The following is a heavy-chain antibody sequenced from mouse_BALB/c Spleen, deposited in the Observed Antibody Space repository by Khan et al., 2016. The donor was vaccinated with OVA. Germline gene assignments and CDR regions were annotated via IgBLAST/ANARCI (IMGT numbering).Heavy chain of an antibody. D-gene: IGHD2-12*01. CDR3: ARGDFLLQLRVMDY. CDR2: ISTYNGNT. J-gene: IGHJ4*01. Sequence: QMQLEESGPEVVRPGVSVKISCKGSGDTFSDYAMHWVQQSHAKSLEWIGVISTYNGNTNYTQKFMGQATMTVDKSSSTAYMELARLTYEDSAIYYCARGDFLLQLRVMDYWGQGTSVTVSS. V-gene: IGHV1S137*01. CDR1: GDTFSDYA.